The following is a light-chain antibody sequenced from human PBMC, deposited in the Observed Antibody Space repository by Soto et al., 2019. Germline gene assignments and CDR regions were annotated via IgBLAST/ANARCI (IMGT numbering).Light chain of an antibody. CDR3: VQYNSYSTP. CDR1: RSLGRW. CDR2: DAS. Sequence: DIQLTQSPSTLSASVGDRVTITCRASRSLGRWLAWYQQKPGRAPNLLISDASSFESGGPSRFSGSGSGPKCLLTLRRIPLHDIASYYCVQYNSYSTPVGQGPK. V-gene: IGKV1-5*01. J-gene: IGKJ1*01.